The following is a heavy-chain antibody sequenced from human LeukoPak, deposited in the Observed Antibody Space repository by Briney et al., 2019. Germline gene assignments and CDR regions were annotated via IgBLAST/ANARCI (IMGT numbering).Heavy chain of an antibody. CDR1: GGSISSSSYY. V-gene: IGHV4-39*07. CDR2: IYYSGST. Sequence: SETLSLTCTVSGGSISSSSYYWGWIRQPPGKGLEWIGSIYYSGSTYYNPSLKSRVTISVDTSKNQFSLKLSSVTAADTAVYYCARDSGYSSGWYNPYYFDYWGQGTLVTVSS. CDR3: ARDSGYSSGWYNPYYFDY. J-gene: IGHJ4*02. D-gene: IGHD6-19*01.